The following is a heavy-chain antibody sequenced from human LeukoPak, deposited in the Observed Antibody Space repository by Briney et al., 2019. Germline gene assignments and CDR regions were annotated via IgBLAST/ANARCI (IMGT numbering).Heavy chain of an antibody. Sequence: GGSLRLSCAASGFTFSSYAMSWVRQAPGKGLEWVSAISGSGGSTYYADSVKGRFTISRDNSKNTLYLQMNSLRAEDTAVYYCAKATYDFLYYYYMDVWGKGTTVTVSS. CDR3: AKATYDFLYYYYMDV. CDR1: GFTFSSYA. D-gene: IGHD3-3*01. CDR2: ISGSGGST. J-gene: IGHJ6*03. V-gene: IGHV3-23*01.